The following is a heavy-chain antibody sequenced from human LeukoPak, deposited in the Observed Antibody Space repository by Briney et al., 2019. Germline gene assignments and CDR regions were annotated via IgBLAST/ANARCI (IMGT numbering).Heavy chain of an antibody. Sequence: GRSLRLSCAASGFTFSSYGMHWVRQAPGKGLEWVAVISYDGSNKYYADSVKGRFTISRDNSKNTLYLQMNSLRAEDTAVYYCAKNTATNYYDSSGQDYWGQGTLVTVSS. V-gene: IGHV3-30*18. CDR2: ISYDGSNK. CDR1: GFTFSSYG. J-gene: IGHJ4*02. D-gene: IGHD3-22*01. CDR3: AKNTATNYYDSSGQDY.